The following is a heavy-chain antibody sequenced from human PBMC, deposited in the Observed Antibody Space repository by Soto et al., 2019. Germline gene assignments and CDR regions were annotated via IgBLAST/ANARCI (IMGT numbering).Heavy chain of an antibody. CDR1: GDTFTFYS. V-gene: IGHV1-69*02. CDR3: ASSYGSGYRAFDY. D-gene: IGHD3-10*01. CDR2: INPILSMS. J-gene: IGHJ4*02. Sequence: QVQLVQSGAEVKRPGSSVKVSCKASGDTFTFYSINWVRQAPGLGLEWMGRINPILSMSNYAQRFQGRVTMTADKSTSTPYMELSSLRSEDTAIYYCASSYGSGYRAFDYWGQGALVTVSS.